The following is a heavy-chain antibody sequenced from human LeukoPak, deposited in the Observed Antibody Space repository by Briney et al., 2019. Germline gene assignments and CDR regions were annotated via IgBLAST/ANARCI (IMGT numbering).Heavy chain of an antibody. CDR2: ISSTSSAI. D-gene: IGHD7-27*01. V-gene: IGHV3-48*01. CDR1: GFTFSSYS. CDR3: ARDTHWAFDY. J-gene: IGHJ4*02. Sequence: GGSLRLSCAASGFTFSSYSMNWVRQAPGKGLEWVSYISSTSSAIYYADSVKGRFTISRDNAKNSLYLQMNSLRGEDTAVYYCARDTHWAFDYWGQGTLVTGSS.